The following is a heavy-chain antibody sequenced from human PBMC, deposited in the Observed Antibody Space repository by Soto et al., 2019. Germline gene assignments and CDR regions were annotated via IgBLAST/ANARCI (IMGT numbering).Heavy chain of an antibody. J-gene: IGHJ4*02. CDR1: GGSISSENW. D-gene: IGHD6-19*01. CDR2: IYHRGGT. Sequence: QVQLQESGPGLVNPSGTLSLTCPVSGGSISSENWWSWGRQPPGKGLEWIGEIYHRGGTNYNPSLKSRVTISVDKSKNQFSLKLSSVTAADTAFYYCAAGRGYSSAWFDYWGQGTLVTVSS. CDR3: AAGRGYSSAWFDY. V-gene: IGHV4-4*02.